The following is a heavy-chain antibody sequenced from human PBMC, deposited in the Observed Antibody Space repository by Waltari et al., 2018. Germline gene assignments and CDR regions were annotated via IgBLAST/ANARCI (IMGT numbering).Heavy chain of an antibody. D-gene: IGHD3-22*01. CDR1: GGSISSSSYY. V-gene: IGHV4-39*01. CDR2: IYYSGST. Sequence: QLQQQESGPGLAKPSVTLSCTGTVSGGSISSSSYYWGWIRQPPGRGLEWIGSIYYSGSTYYNPSRKSRVTISVDTSKNQFSLKLSAVTAADTAVYYCARMMLVVEKRGYFDYWGQGTLVTVSS. J-gene: IGHJ4*02. CDR3: ARMMLVVEKRGYFDY.